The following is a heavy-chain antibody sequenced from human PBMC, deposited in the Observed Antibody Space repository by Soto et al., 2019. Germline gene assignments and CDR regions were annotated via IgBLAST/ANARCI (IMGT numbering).Heavy chain of an antibody. Sequence: EVQLWESGGGLVQPGGSLRLSCAVSGFTFSSHVMSWVRQAPGKGLEWDSAISGTGGTYYADSVKGRFTISRDNSKNALYLQMNNLRDEDTAVYYCAKDRRGAYCSGGICYSPDYWGQGTLVIVSS. CDR1: GFTFSSHV. CDR3: AKDRRGAYCSGGICYSPDY. J-gene: IGHJ4*02. CDR2: ISGTGGT. V-gene: IGHV3-23*01. D-gene: IGHD2-15*01.